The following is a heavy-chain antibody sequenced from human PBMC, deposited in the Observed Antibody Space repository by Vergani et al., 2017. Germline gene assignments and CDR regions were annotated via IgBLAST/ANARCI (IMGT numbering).Heavy chain of an antibody. J-gene: IGHJ6*03. D-gene: IGHD6-6*01. Sequence: QVQLVESGGGVVQPGRSLRLSCAASGFTFSSYAMHWVRQAPGKGLEWVAVISYDGNNKYYADSVKGRFTISRDNSKNTLYLQMNSLRAEDTAVYYCARSIAARGALPDYYYYMDVWGKGTTVTVSS. CDR2: ISYDGNNK. CDR1: GFTFSSYA. V-gene: IGHV3-30-3*01. CDR3: ARSIAARGALPDYYYYMDV.